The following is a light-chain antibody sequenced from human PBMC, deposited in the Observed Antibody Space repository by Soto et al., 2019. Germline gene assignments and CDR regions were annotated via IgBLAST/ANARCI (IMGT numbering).Light chain of an antibody. CDR1: QSVSSRS. Sequence: EIVLTQSPGTLSLSPGERATLSCRASQSVSSRSLAWYQQKPGQAPRLLIYGASNRATGIPDRFSGSGSGTDFTLTISRLEPEDFAVYYCQQYGSSLLTFGGGTKVEIK. J-gene: IGKJ4*01. V-gene: IGKV3-20*01. CDR2: GAS. CDR3: QQYGSSLLT.